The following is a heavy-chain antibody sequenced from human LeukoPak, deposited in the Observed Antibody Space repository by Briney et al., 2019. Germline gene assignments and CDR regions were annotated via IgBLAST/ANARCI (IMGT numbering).Heavy chain of an antibody. CDR3: AASRSGNYNY. V-gene: IGHV1-18*01. Sequence: GASVKVSCKASGYTFTSYGIFWVRQAPGQGLEWMGWISAYNGDTNYAQKLQGRVTMTTDTSTSTAYMELRSLTSDDTAVYYCAASRSGNYNYWGQGTLVTVSS. J-gene: IGHJ4*02. CDR2: ISAYNGDT. D-gene: IGHD1-26*01. CDR1: GYTFTSYG.